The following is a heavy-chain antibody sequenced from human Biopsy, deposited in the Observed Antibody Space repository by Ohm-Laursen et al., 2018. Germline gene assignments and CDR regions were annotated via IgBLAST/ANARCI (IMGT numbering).Heavy chain of an antibody. J-gene: IGHJ6*02. Sequence: SDTLSLTYTVSGGSISSEYWSWIRQTPGKGLEWIGYIYYSGSTNYNPSLKSRVTISVDTSKNQFSLRLNSVTAADTAVYYCARATNSTGWPYYYFYGMDVWGQGTTVTVSS. CDR1: GGSISSEY. D-gene: IGHD2/OR15-2a*01. CDR2: IYYSGST. V-gene: IGHV4-59*07. CDR3: ARATNSTGWPYYYFYGMDV.